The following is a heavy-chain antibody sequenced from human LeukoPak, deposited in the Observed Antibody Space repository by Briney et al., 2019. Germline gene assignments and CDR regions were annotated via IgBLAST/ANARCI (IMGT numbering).Heavy chain of an antibody. V-gene: IGHV4-59*01. CDR2: IYYSGST. CDR1: GGSISSYY. D-gene: IGHD4-17*01. Sequence: SETLSLTCTVSGGSISSYYWSWIRQPPGKGLEWIGYIYYSGSTNYNPSLKSRVTISVDTSKNQFSLKLSSVTAADTAVYYCARVAQDYGDYEGYFDYWGQGTLVTVSS. J-gene: IGHJ4*02. CDR3: ARVAQDYGDYEGYFDY.